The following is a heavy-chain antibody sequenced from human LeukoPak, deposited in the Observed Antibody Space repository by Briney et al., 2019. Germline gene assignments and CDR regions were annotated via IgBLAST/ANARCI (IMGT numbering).Heavy chain of an antibody. CDR3: ARVPVGVGANLDY. Sequence: PGASVKVSCKASGYTFTGYYMHWVRQAPGQGLEWMGWINPNSGGTNYAQKFQGRVTMTRDTSISTAYMELSRLRSDDTAVYYCARVPVGVGANLDYWGQGTLVTVSS. D-gene: IGHD1-26*01. CDR1: GYTFTGYY. J-gene: IGHJ4*02. V-gene: IGHV1-2*02. CDR2: INPNSGGT.